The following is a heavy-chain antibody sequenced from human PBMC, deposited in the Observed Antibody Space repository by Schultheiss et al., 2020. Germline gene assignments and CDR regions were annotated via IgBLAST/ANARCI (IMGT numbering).Heavy chain of an antibody. CDR3: ARRGDPYCSGGSCYIRSPIGWFDP. V-gene: IGHV4-61*01. D-gene: IGHD2-15*01. CDR1: GGSVSSGSYY. CDR2: IYYSGTT. Sequence: SETLSLTCTVSGGSVSSGSYYWSWIRQPPGKGLEWIAYIYYSGTTNYNPSLKSRVTISVDTSKNQFSLKLSSVTAADTAVYYCARRGDPYCSGGSCYIRSPIGWFDPWGQGTLVTVSS. J-gene: IGHJ5*02.